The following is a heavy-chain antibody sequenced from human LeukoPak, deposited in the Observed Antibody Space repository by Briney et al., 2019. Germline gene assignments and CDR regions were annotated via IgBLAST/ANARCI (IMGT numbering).Heavy chain of an antibody. CDR1: GYSISNTYY. J-gene: IGHJ6*03. V-gene: IGHV4-38-2*02. D-gene: IGHD2-15*01. CDR3: ARSPLRVCSGGSCYSPYYYYYMDV. Sequence: SETLSLTCTVSGYSISNTYYWGWIRQPPGKGPEWIGTVYYSGSTYHKPSLNSRVTISVDTSKNQFSLKLSSVTAADTAVYYCARSPLRVCSGGSCYSPYYYYYMDVWGKGTTDTVSS. CDR2: VYYSGST.